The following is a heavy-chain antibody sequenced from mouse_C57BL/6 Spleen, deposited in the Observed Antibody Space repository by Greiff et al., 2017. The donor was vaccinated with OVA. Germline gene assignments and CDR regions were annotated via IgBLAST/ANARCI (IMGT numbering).Heavy chain of an antibody. CDR1: GYAFTNYL. D-gene: IGHD4-1*01. V-gene: IGHV1-54*01. CDR3: AREETGKFAY. CDR2: INPGSGGT. Sequence: QVQLQQSGAELVRPGTSVKVSCKASGYAFTNYLIEWVKQRPGQGLEWIGVINPGSGGTNYHEKFKGKATLTADKSSSTAYMQLSSLTSEDSAVYFCAREETGKFAYWGQGTLVTVSA. J-gene: IGHJ3*01.